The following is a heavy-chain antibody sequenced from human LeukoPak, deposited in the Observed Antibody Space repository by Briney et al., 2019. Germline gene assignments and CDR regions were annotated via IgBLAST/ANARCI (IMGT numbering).Heavy chain of an antibody. CDR2: ISGSGGST. Sequence: PGGSLRLSCAASGFTFSSYAMSWVRQAPGKGLEWVSAISGSGGSTYYADSVKGRFTISRDNSKNTLYLQMNSLRAEDTAVYYCAKAPREYYYGSGSYYNSFFDYWGQGTLVTVSS. CDR1: GFTFSSYA. V-gene: IGHV3-23*01. J-gene: IGHJ4*02. D-gene: IGHD3-10*01. CDR3: AKAPREYYYGSGSYYNSFFDY.